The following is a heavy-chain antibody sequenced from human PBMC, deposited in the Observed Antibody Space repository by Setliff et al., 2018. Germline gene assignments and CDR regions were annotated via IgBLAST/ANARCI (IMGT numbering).Heavy chain of an antibody. CDR1: GGSFTTYY. CDR2: IYYSGST. J-gene: IGHJ4*02. D-gene: IGHD3-22*01. V-gene: IGHV4-59*01. CDR3: AREYYYARSRNFDY. Sequence: SETLSLTCTVSGGSFTTYYWSWIRQSPGKGLEWIGYIYYSGSTNYNTSLKSRVSISVDTSKNQFSLRLTSVTAADTAVYYCAREYYYARSRNFDYWGQGTLVTVSS.